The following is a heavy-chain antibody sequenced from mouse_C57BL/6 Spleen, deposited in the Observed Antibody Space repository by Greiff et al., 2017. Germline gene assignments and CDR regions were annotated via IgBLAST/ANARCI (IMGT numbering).Heavy chain of an antibody. CDR1: GYTFTSYW. Sequence: QVQLQQPGAELARPGASVKLSCKASGYTFTSYWMHWVKQRTGQGLEWIGNINPRNGGTNYNEKFKSKATLTVDKSSSTAYMELSILTSADSAVYFCARATYGKFYAMDYWGQGTSVTVSS. V-gene: IGHV1-53*01. CDR3: ARATYGKFYAMDY. CDR2: INPRNGGT. D-gene: IGHD2-1*01. J-gene: IGHJ4*01.